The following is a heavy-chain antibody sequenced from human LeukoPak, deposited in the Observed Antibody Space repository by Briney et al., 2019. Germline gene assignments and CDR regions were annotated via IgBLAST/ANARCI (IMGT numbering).Heavy chain of an antibody. D-gene: IGHD3-22*01. CDR2: IYYSGST. J-gene: IGHJ4*02. V-gene: IGHV4-59*08. Sequence: KTSETLSLTCTVSGGSISSYHWSWIRQPPGKGLEWIGYIYYSGSTNYNPSLKSRVTISVDTSKNQFSLKLSSVTAADTAVYYCARSKSMIVDYWGQGTLVTVSS. CDR1: GGSISSYH. CDR3: ARSKSMIVDY.